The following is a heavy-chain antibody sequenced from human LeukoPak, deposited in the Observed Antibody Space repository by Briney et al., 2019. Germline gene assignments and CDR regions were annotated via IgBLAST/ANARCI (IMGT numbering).Heavy chain of an antibody. CDR2: INPNSGGT. V-gene: IGHV1-2*04. J-gene: IGHJ3*02. CDR1: GYTLTGYY. CDR3: ARDRSSTSLPDYYYDSSGHEFDI. D-gene: IGHD3-22*01. Sequence: ASVKVSCKASGYTLTGYYMHWVRQAPGQGLEWMGWINPNSGGTNYAQKFQGWVTMTRDTSISTAYMELSRLRSDDTAVYYCARDRSSTSLPDYYYDSSGHEFDIWGQGTMVTVSS.